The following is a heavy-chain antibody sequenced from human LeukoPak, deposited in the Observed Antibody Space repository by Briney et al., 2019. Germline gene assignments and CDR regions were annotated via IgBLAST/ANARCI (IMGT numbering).Heavy chain of an antibody. CDR1: GGSFSGYY. J-gene: IGHJ5*02. V-gene: IGHV4-34*01. CDR2: ISHSGST. CDR3: ARKRITMVRGAGNWFDP. D-gene: IGHD3-10*01. Sequence: SETLSLTCAVYGGSFSGYYWSWIRQPPGKGLGWIGEISHSGSTNYNPSLKSRVTISVDTSKNQFSLKLSSVTAADTAVYYCARKRITMVRGAGNWFDPWGQGTLVTVSS.